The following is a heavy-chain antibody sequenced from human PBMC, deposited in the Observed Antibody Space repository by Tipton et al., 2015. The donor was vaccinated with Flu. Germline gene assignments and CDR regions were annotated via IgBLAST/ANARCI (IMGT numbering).Heavy chain of an antibody. V-gene: IGHV4-31*03. CDR1: GGSISSGGYY. CDR3: ARDETYSGSYDSGLGYYYYYGMDV. Sequence: LRLSCTVSGGSISSGGYYWSWIRQHPGKGLEWIGYIYYSGSTYYNPSLKSRVTISVDTSKNQFSLKLSSVTAADTAVYYCARDETYSGSYDSGLGYYYYYGMDVWGQGTTVTVSS. D-gene: IGHD1-26*01. J-gene: IGHJ6*02. CDR2: IYYSGST.